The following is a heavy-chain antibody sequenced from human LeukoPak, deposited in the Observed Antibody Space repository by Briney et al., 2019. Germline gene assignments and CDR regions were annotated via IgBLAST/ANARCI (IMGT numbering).Heavy chain of an antibody. Sequence: QPGGSLSLSCAAAGLTFSTYCRRWVRQAQGKGLEWVANIRHDGGDIHYVDSVKGRFTISRDNSKSTLYLQMNSLTAEDTAMYYCARAKLLRSAFDIWGQGTMVTVSS. CDR2: IRHDGGDI. J-gene: IGHJ3*02. D-gene: IGHD2-15*01. CDR3: ARAKLLRSAFDI. CDR1: GLTFSTYC. V-gene: IGHV3-7*02.